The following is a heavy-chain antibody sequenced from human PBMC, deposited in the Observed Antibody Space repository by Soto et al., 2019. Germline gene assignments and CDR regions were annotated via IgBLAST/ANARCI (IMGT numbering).Heavy chain of an antibody. CDR1: GFTFDNYA. CDR3: AKATVSTGYYYAMDV. V-gene: IGHV3-9*01. D-gene: IGHD4-17*01. J-gene: IGHJ6*02. Sequence: PGGSLRLSCAASGFTFDNYAMHWVRQAPGKGLEWVSGISWNSNTIAYADSVKGRFTISRDNAKNTLYLQMDSLRVEDTAVYYCAKATVSTGYYYAMDVWGQGTTVTVSS. CDR2: ISWNSNTI.